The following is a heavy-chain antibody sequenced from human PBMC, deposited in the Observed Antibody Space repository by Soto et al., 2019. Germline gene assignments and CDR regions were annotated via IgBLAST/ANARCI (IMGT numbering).Heavy chain of an antibody. CDR2: INAGNGNT. D-gene: IGHD3-10*01. V-gene: IGHV1-3*05. Sequence: QVQLVQSGAEEKKPGASVKVSCKASGYTLSDYAIHWVRQAPGQRPEWMGWINAGNGNTKYSQKFQGRVTITRDTSASTAYMELSSLRSEDTAVYYCARGTPVWFDPWGQGTLVTVSS. J-gene: IGHJ5*02. CDR3: ARGTPVWFDP. CDR1: GYTLSDYA.